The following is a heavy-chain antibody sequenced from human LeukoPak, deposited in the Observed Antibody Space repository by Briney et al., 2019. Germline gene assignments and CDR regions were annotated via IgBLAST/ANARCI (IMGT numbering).Heavy chain of an antibody. Sequence: ASVKVSCRASGYTFTDYYMYWVRQAPGQGLEWMGWTNPNSGGTNYAQKFQGRVTMTRDTSISTAYMELSRLRSDDTAVYYCARVGVGATGFDYWGQGTLVTVSS. CDR3: ARVGVGATGFDY. D-gene: IGHD1-26*01. CDR1: GYTFTDYY. CDR2: TNPNSGGT. J-gene: IGHJ4*02. V-gene: IGHV1-2*02.